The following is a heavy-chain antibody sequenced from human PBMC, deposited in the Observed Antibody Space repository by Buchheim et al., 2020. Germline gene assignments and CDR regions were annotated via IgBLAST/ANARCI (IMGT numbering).Heavy chain of an antibody. CDR3: ARGRFGWYFDL. CDR1: SGSLSGYY. V-gene: IGHV4-34*01. D-gene: IGHD3-10*01. J-gene: IGHJ2*01. CDR2: INHSGST. Sequence: QVQLQQWGAGLLKPSETLSLTYAVYSGSLSGYYWSWIRQPPGKGLEWTGNINHSGSTNYNPSLKSRVTISVDASKSQFSLNVTSVTAADAAVYYCARGRFGWYFDLWGRGTL.